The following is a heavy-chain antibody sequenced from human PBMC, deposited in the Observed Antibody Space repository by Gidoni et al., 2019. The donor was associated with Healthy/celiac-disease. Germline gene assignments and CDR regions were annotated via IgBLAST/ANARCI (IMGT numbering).Heavy chain of an antibody. D-gene: IGHD2-2*01. Sequence: QVQLVESGGGVVQPGRSLRLSCAASGFTFSSYAMHWVRQAPGKGLEWVAVISYDGSNKYYADSVKGRFTISRDNSKNTLYLQMNSLRAEDTAVYYCARRGESSTSSNVYYYYGMDVWGQGTTVTVSS. J-gene: IGHJ6*02. CDR3: ARRGESSTSSNVYYYYGMDV. CDR2: ISYDGSNK. V-gene: IGHV3-30-3*01. CDR1: GFTFSSYA.